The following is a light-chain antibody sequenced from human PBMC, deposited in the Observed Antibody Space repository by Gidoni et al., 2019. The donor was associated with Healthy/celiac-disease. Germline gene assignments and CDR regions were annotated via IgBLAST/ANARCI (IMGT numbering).Light chain of an antibody. CDR2: QDS. CDR3: QAWDSSKVV. CDR1: QLGDKY. J-gene: IGLJ2*01. Sequence: SYDLTPPPSVSVSPGQTASISCSGEQLGDKYACWYQQKPGQSPVLVIYQDSKWPSGIPGRLSGSNSGNKATLTISGTQAMDEADYYCQAWDSSKVVFGGGTKLTVL. V-gene: IGLV3-1*01.